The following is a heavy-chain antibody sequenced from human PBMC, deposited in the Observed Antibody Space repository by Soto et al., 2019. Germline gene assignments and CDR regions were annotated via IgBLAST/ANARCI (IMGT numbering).Heavy chain of an antibody. Sequence: GGSLRLSCAASGFTFSSYAMSWVRQAPGKGLEWVSSISGGATTTYYADSVKGRFTISRDNSKSTLYLQMDRLRAEDTAIYYCAKVPKRGIDYWGQGTLVTVSS. D-gene: IGHD3-10*01. CDR3: AKVPKRGIDY. J-gene: IGHJ4*02. V-gene: IGHV3-23*01. CDR2: ISGGATTT. CDR1: GFTFSSYA.